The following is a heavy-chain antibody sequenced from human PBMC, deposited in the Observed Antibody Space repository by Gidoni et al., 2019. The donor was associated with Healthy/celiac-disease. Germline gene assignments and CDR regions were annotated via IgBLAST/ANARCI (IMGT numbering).Heavy chain of an antibody. J-gene: IGHJ4*02. CDR1: GFTFSSYA. V-gene: IGHV3-30-3*01. Sequence: QVQLVESGGGVVPPGTSLSLSCAASGFTFSSYAMHWVRQAPGKGLEWVAVISYDGSNKYYADSVKGRFTISRDNSKNTLYLQMNSLRAEDTAVYYCARAPGYSRVGYFDYGGQGTLVTVSS. D-gene: IGHD6-13*01. CDR3: ARAPGYSRVGYFDY. CDR2: ISYDGSNK.